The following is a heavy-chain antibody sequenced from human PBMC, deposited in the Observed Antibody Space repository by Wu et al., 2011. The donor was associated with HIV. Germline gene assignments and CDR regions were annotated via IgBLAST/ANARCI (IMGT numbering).Heavy chain of an antibody. CDR2: IIPIFGTA. Sequence: QVQLVQSGAEVKKAGSSVKVSCKASGNTFSSYAISWVRQAPGQGLEWMGGIIPIFGTAKYAQKFRGRVTITTDESTNTAYMALSSLRSEDTAVYYCARVRRGLEAGEDAFDFWGQGTMVTVSS. CDR3: ARVRRGLEAGEDAFDF. D-gene: IGHD3/OR15-3a*01. V-gene: IGHV1-69*05. J-gene: IGHJ3*01. CDR1: GNTFSSYA.